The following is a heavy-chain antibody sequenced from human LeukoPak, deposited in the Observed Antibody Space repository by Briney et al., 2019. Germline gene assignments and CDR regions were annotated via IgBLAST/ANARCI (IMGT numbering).Heavy chain of an antibody. CDR2: ISSSSSYI. D-gene: IGHD3-22*01. Sequence: GGSLRLSCAASGFTFSSYSMNWVRQAPGKGLEWVSSISSSSSYIYYADSVKGRFTTSRDNAKNSLYLQMNSLRAEDTAVYYCARQGGPYDSSGYYYFDYWGQGTLVTVSS. CDR1: GFTFSSYS. V-gene: IGHV3-21*01. J-gene: IGHJ4*02. CDR3: ARQGGPYDSSGYYYFDY.